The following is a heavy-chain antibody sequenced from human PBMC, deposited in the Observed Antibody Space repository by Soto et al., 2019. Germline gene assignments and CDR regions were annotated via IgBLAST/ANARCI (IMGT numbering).Heavy chain of an antibody. CDR2: IKTEADGGQT. J-gene: IGHJ3*02. Sequence: EVQLVESGGGVVKPGGSLRLSCAASGLSFTNAWMKWVRQAPGKGLEWVGRIKTEADGGQTDYAAPVKGRITISRDDSKNTLYRQMISLKPEDPAVYYCAIVRLDDFWGGCGTIEKWCVNDAFDIWGQGTMVTVSS. CDR1: GLSFTNAW. V-gene: IGHV3-15*07. CDR3: AIVRLDDFWGGCGTIEKWCVNDAFDI. D-gene: IGHD3-3*01.